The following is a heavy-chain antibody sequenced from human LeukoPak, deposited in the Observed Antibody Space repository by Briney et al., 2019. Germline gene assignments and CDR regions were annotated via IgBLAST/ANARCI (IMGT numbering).Heavy chain of an antibody. CDR1: GGSISSSSYY. Sequence: PSETLSLTCTVSGGSISSSSYYWGWIRQPPGKGLEWIGSIYYSGSTYYNPSLKSRVTISVDTSKNQFSLKLSSVTAADTAVYYCARWQYDTAAGWFDPWGQGTLVTVSS. CDR3: ARWQYDTAAGWFDP. V-gene: IGHV4-39*01. CDR2: IYYSGST. D-gene: IGHD3-22*01. J-gene: IGHJ5*02.